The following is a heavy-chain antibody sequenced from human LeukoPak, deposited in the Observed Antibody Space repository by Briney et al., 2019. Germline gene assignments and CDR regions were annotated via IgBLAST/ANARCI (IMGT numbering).Heavy chain of an antibody. CDR3: ARGIGAADF. J-gene: IGHJ4*02. CDR2: VYYSGST. V-gene: IGHV4-39*07. Sequence: SETLSLTCTVSGGSISSSNYYWGWIRQPPGKGLEWIGSVYYSGSTSYNPSLKSRVTISVDTSKNQFSLKLSSVTAADTAVYYCARGIGAADFWGQGILVTVSS. CDR1: GGSISSSNYY. D-gene: IGHD3-16*01.